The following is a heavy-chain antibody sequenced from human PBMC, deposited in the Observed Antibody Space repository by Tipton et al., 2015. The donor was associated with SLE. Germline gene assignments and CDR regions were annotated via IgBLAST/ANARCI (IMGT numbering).Heavy chain of an antibody. CDR2: IDYNGRT. D-gene: IGHD1-26*01. CDR1: GGSISNFY. V-gene: IGHV4-59*01. J-gene: IGHJ4*02. Sequence: TLSLTCTVSGGSISNFYWSWIRQPPGKGLEWIGYIDYNGRTNYSPSLDSRVTISVDTSKNQLSLKLTSLTAADTAMYYCARGLVGARRTVFDYWGQGILVTVSS. CDR3: ARGLVGARRTVFDY.